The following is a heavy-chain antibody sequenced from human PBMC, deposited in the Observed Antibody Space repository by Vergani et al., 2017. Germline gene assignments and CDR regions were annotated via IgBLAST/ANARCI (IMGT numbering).Heavy chain of an antibody. D-gene: IGHD2/OR15-2a*01. V-gene: IGHV4-39*07. CDR1: GGSISSSSYY. CDR2: IYYSGST. CDR3: ARCIRRLYFPVEFDY. Sequence: QLQLQESGPGLVKPSETLSLTCTVSGGSISSSSYYRGWIRQPPGKGLEWIGSIYYSGSTYYNPSLKSRVTISVDTSKNQFSLKLSSVTAADTAVYYCARCIRRLYFPVEFDYWGQGTLVTVSS. J-gene: IGHJ4*02.